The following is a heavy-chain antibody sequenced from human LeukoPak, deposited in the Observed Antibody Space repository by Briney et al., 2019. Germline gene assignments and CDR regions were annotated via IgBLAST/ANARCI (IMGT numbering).Heavy chain of an antibody. D-gene: IGHD6-19*01. CDR2: IKQDGSEK. V-gene: IGHV3-7*01. J-gene: IGHJ4*02. Sequence: PGGSLRLSCAASGFTFSSYGINWVRQAPGKGLEWVANIKQDGSEKYYVDSVKGRFTISRDNAKNSLYLQMNSLRVEDTAVYYCARIAVAGTGYFDYWGQGTLVTVSS. CDR1: GFTFSSYG. CDR3: ARIAVAGTGYFDY.